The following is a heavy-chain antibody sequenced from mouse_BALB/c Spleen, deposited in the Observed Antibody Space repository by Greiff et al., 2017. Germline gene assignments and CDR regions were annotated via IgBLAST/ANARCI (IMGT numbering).Heavy chain of an antibody. D-gene: IGHD2-14*01. V-gene: IGHV5-12-1*01. CDR2: ISSGGGST. Sequence: EVKLMESGGGLVKPGGSLKLSCAASGFAFSSYDMSWVRQTPEKRLEWVAYISSGGGSTYYPDTVKGRFTISRDNAKNTLYLQMSSLKSEDTAMYYCARRYRSYAMDYWGQGTSVTVSS. CDR1: GFAFSSYD. CDR3: ARRYRSYAMDY. J-gene: IGHJ4*01.